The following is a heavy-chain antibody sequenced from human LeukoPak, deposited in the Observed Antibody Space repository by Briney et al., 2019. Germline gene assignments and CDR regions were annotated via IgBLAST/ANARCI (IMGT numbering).Heavy chain of an antibody. D-gene: IGHD2-21*01. CDR3: ARWRGGDALFEY. Sequence: GGSLRLSCAASGFTFSSYAMHWVRQAPGKGLEWVAVISYDGSNKYYADSVKGRFTISRDNSKNTLYLQMNSLRAEDTAVFYCARWRGGDALFEYWGQGTLVTVSS. J-gene: IGHJ4*02. CDR2: ISYDGSNK. V-gene: IGHV3-30-3*01. CDR1: GFTFSSYA.